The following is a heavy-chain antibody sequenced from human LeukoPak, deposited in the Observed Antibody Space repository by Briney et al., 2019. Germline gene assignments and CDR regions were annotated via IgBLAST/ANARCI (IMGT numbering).Heavy chain of an antibody. D-gene: IGHD3-22*01. J-gene: IGHJ4*02. CDR2: ITSTRPYI. CDR1: GFSFSRYS. CDR3: ARAQYDSSGYTLDY. V-gene: IGHV3-21*04. Sequence: GESLRLSCATSGFSFSRYSMIWVRQAPGEGLEWLSSITSTRPYIYYADSVRGRFTISRDNAKRSLYLQMNGLRADDTAVYYCARAQYDSSGYTLDYWGQGTLVTVSS.